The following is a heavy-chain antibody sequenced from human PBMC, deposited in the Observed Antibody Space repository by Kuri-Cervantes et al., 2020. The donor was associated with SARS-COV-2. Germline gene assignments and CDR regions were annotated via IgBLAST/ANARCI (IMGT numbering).Heavy chain of an antibody. V-gene: IGHV4-61*01. D-gene: IGHD6-6*01. J-gene: IGHJ4*02. CDR3: ARDAGDSIGNSSSGY. CDR1: GGSVSSGSYY. CDR2: IYYSGST. Sequence: AGSLRLSCTVSGGSVSSGSYYWSWIRQPPGKGLEWIGYIYYSGSTNYNPSLKSRVTISVDTSKNQFSLKLSSVTAADTAVYYCARDAGDSIGNSSSGYWGQGTLVTVSS.